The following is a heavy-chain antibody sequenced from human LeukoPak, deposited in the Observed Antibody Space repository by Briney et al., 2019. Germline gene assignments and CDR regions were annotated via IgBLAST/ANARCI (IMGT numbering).Heavy chain of an antibody. J-gene: IGHJ4*02. CDR3: ARDNGYYYDSSGLRY. CDR2: ISYDGSNK. Sequence: GRSLRLSCAASGFTFSSYAMHWVRQAPGKGLEWVAVISYDGSNKYYADSVKGRFTISRDNSKNTLYLQMNSLRAEDTAVYYCARDNGYYYDSSGLRYWGQGTLVTVSS. V-gene: IGHV3-30-3*01. CDR1: GFTFSSYA. D-gene: IGHD3-22*01.